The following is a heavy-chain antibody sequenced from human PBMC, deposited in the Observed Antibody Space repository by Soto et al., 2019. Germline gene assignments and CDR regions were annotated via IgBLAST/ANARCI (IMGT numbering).Heavy chain of an antibody. CDR3: ARDQSGSWATDY. CDR2: ISKDGSRK. V-gene: IGHV3-30-3*01. Sequence: GGSLRLSCAASGFTFSSQAMHWARQAPGKGLEWVAVISKDGSRKYYADSVKGRCTISRDNSKNTLDLQMSSLRPEDTAVYYCARDQSGSWATDYWGQGTLVTVSS. J-gene: IGHJ4*02. D-gene: IGHD2-15*01. CDR1: GFTFSSQA.